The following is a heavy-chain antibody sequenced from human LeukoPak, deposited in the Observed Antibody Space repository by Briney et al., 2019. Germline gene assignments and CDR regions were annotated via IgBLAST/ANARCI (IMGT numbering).Heavy chain of an antibody. V-gene: IGHV1-69*05. D-gene: IGHD6-6*01. J-gene: IGHJ6*03. CDR3: ARSNSSSPAYYYYYYYMDV. CDR2: IIAIFGTA. CDR1: GGTFSSYA. Sequence: EASVKVSCKASGGTFSSYAISWVRQAPGQGLEWMGGIIAIFGTANYAQKFQGRVTITTDESTSTAYMELSSLRSEDTAVYYCARSNSSSPAYYYYYYYMDVWGKGTTVTVSS.